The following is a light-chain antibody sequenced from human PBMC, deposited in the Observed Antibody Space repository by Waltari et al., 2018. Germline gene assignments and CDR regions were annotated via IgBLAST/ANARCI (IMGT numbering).Light chain of an antibody. V-gene: IGLV3-1*01. J-gene: IGLJ1*01. Sequence: SYKLTQPPSVSVSPGQTASISCSGDNLGDKYTSWYQQKAGQSPVLVIYHDSRRPSGITDRFSGSNSGNTASLTISGTQALDEADYYCLAWDSSTAVFGTGTKLTVL. CDR2: HDS. CDR3: LAWDSSTAV. CDR1: NLGDKY.